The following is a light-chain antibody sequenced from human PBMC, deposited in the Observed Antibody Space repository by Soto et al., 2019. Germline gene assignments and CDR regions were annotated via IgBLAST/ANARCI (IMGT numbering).Light chain of an antibody. CDR1: SSDVGGYND. CDR3: SSFTSSNTVL. Sequence: QSVLTQPASVPGSPGQSIPISCTGTSSDVGGYNDVSWYQQHPGKAPKLIIYNVSNRPSGVSNRFSGSKSGNTASLTISGLQAEYEGHYYCSSFTSSNTVLFGGGTQLTVL. CDR2: NVS. J-gene: IGLJ2*01. V-gene: IGLV2-14*01.